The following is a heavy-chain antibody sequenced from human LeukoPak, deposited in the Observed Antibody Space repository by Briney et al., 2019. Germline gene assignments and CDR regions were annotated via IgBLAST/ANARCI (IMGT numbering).Heavy chain of an antibody. J-gene: IGHJ6*03. CDR2: IYPGDSDI. CDR3: ARHSRARGVIDHRDYYYYMDV. D-gene: IGHD3-16*02. Sequence: GESLKISCKASGYSFTNYWIGWVRQMPGKGLEWMGIIYPGDSDIRYSPSFQGQVTISADKSISTAYLQWSSLKASDTAMYYCARHSRARGVIDHRDYYYYMDVWGKGTTVTVSS. V-gene: IGHV5-51*01. CDR1: GYSFTNYW.